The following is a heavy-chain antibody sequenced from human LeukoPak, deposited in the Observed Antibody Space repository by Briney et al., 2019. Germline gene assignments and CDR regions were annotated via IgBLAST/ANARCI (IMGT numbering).Heavy chain of an antibody. CDR2: IIPIFGTA. D-gene: IGHD3-9*01. J-gene: IGHJ5*02. CDR3: ATYYVLRYFDWLLNNWFDP. Sequence: ASVKVSCKASGGTFSSYAISWVRQAPGQGLEWMGGIIPIFGTANYAQKFQGRVTITADESTSTAYMELSSLRSEDTAVYYCATYYVLRYFDWLLNNWFDPWGQGTLVTVSS. CDR1: GGTFSSYA. V-gene: IGHV1-69*13.